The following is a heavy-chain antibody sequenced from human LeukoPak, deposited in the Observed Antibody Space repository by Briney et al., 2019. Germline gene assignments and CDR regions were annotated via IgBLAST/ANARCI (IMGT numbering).Heavy chain of an antibody. Sequence: SETLSLTCTVSGGTISSSSYYWGWIRQPPGKGLEWIGSIYYSGSTYYNPSLKIRVTISVDTSKNQFSLKLSSVTAADTAVYYCARDRGYYYDSSGFDYWGQGTLVTVSS. V-gene: IGHV4-39*07. CDR2: IYYSGST. J-gene: IGHJ4*02. CDR3: ARDRGYYYDSSGFDY. CDR1: GGTISSSSYY. D-gene: IGHD3-22*01.